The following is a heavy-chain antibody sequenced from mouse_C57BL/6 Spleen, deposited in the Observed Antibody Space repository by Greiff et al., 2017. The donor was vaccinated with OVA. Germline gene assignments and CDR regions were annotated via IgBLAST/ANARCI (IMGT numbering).Heavy chain of an antibody. Sequence: QVQLQQPGAELVMPGASVKLSCKASGYTFTSYWMHWVKQRPGQGLEWIGEIDPSDSYTNYNQKFKGKSTLTVDKSSSTAYMQLSSLTSEDSAVYYGARFYGSSFYYVDDWGQGTTLTVSS. CDR2: IDPSDSYT. D-gene: IGHD1-1*01. CDR3: ARFYGSSFYYVDD. J-gene: IGHJ2*01. V-gene: IGHV1-69*01. CDR1: GYTFTSYW.